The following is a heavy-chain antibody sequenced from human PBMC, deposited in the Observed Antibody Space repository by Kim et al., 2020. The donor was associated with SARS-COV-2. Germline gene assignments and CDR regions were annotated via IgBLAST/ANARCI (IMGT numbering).Heavy chain of an antibody. Sequence: GGSLRLSCAASGFTFDDYAMHWVRQAPGKGLEWVSLISWDGGSTYYADSVKGRFTISRDNSKNSLYLQMNSLRAEDTALYYCAKDKTIAVAGTHHYGMDVWGQGTTVTVSS. D-gene: IGHD6-19*01. J-gene: IGHJ6*02. CDR2: ISWDGGST. CDR3: AKDKTIAVAGTHHYGMDV. V-gene: IGHV3-43D*03. CDR1: GFTFDDYA.